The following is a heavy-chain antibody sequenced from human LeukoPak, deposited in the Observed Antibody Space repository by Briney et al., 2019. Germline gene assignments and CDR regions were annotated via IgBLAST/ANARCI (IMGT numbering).Heavy chain of an antibody. CDR2: ISSNGGST. J-gene: IGHJ6*03. V-gene: IGHV3-64*01. D-gene: IGHD3-9*01. CDR1: GFIFSNYA. CDR3: ARDDRATGDSFMDA. Sequence: PGGSLRLSCAASGFIFSNYAMHWVRQAPGKGLEYVSTISSNGGSTYYASSVNGRFTISRDNSQNRLYLQLGSLRAEDMAVYHCARDDRATGDSFMDAWGKGTTVTVSS.